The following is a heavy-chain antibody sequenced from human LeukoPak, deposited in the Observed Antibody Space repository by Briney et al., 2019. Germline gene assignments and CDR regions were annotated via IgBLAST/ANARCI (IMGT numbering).Heavy chain of an antibody. J-gene: IGHJ4*02. CDR1: GFTFSSFG. D-gene: IGHD2-2*01. V-gene: IGHV3-33*03. CDR2: IWYDASNK. Sequence: GGSLRLSCAASGFTFSSFGMHWVRQAPGKGLEWGAVIWYDASNKYYADSVKGRFTISRDNAKKSLYLQMDSLRAEDTAVYYCAGPTCLRGGYCSTNSWGQGTLVTVSS. CDR3: AGPTCLRGGYCSTNS.